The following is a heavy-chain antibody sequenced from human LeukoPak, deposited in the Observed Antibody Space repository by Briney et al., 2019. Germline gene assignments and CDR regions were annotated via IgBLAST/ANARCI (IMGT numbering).Heavy chain of an antibody. V-gene: IGHV4-30-2*01. CDR2: IYHSGST. J-gene: IGHJ4*02. CDR3: ARQIYTGGYFDY. Sequence: PSQTLSPTCAVSGGSISSGGYSWSWIRQPPGKGLEWIGYIYHSGSTYYNPSLKSRVTISVYRSKNQFSLKLSSVTDAATDVYYCARQIYTGGYFDYWGQGTLVTVSS. D-gene: IGHD1-14*01. CDR1: GGSISSGGYS.